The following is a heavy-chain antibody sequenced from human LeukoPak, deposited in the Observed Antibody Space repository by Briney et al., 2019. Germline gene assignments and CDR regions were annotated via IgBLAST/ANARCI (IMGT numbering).Heavy chain of an antibody. D-gene: IGHD6-13*01. CDR1: GGSFSGYY. Sequence: KPSETLSLTCAVYGGSFSGYYWSWIRQPPGKGLEWIGEINHSGGTNYNPSLKSRVTISVDTSKNQFSLKLSSVTAADTAVYYCARGQSGYSSSWYIRYNWFDPWGQGTLVTVSS. CDR3: ARGQSGYSSSWYIRYNWFDP. J-gene: IGHJ5*02. V-gene: IGHV4-34*01. CDR2: INHSGGT.